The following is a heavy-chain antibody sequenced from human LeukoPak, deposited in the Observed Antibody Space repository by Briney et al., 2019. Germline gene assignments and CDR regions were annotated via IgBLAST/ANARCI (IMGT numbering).Heavy chain of an antibody. CDR3: ARSMSLRNFDY. V-gene: IGHV3-21*01. CDR2: ISSSSSYI. D-gene: IGHD5-12*01. CDR1: GFTFSSYS. J-gene: IGHJ4*02. Sequence: GGSLRLSCAASGFTFSSYSMNWVRQAPGKGLEWVSSISSSSSYIYYADSVRGRFTISRDNAKNSLYLQMNSLRAEDTAVYYCARSMSLRNFDYWGQGTLVTVSS.